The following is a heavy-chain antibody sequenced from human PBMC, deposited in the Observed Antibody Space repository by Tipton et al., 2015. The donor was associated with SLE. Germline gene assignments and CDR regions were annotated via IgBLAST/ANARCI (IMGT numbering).Heavy chain of an antibody. CDR3: ARDFTVTPWTLDY. D-gene: IGHD4-11*01. J-gene: IGHJ4*02. CDR1: GFTFSSYA. Sequence: SLRLSCAASGFTFSSYAMHWVRQAPGKGLEWVAVISYDGSNKYYADSVKGRFTISRDNSKNTLYLQMNSLRAEDTAVYYCARDFTVTPWTLDYWGQGTPVTVSS. V-gene: IGHV3-30-3*01. CDR2: ISYDGSNK.